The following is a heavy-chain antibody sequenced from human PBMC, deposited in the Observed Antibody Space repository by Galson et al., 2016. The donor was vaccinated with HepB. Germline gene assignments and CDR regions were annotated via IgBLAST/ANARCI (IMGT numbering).Heavy chain of an antibody. CDR1: GYTFVSHY. CDR3: ARDGSEEMGDDFWSGPSFHYYMDV. Sequence: SCKASGYTFVSHYVHWVRQAPGQGFEWMGMINPGGSSLSYAQRFQGRVIMTRDTSTSTVYMELSSLRSDDTAVYYCARDGSEEMGDDFWSGPSFHYYMDVWGKGTTVTVSS. D-gene: IGHD3-3*01. CDR2: INPGGSSL. J-gene: IGHJ6*03. V-gene: IGHV1-46*01.